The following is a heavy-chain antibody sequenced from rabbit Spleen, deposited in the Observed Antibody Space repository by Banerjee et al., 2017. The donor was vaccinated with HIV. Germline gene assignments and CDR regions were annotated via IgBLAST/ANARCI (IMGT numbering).Heavy chain of an antibody. V-gene: IGHV1S45*01. Sequence: EQLEESGGGLVKPEGSLTLTCKASGVSLNDKDVMCWVRQAPGKGLEWIACINIVTGKPVYATWANGRFSISRTSSTTVTLQMTSLTAADTATYLCARDLAGAIGWNFYLWGPGTLVTVS. CDR1: GVSLNDKDV. D-gene: IGHD4-1*01. CDR2: INIVTGKP. CDR3: ARDLAGAIGWNFYL. J-gene: IGHJ4*01.